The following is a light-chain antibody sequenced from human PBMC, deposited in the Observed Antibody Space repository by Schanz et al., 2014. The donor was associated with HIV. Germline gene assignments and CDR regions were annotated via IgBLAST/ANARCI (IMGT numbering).Light chain of an antibody. J-gene: IGLJ3*02. CDR3: SSFAGSNIPWV. CDR2: DVT. CDR1: RGDVGRYDY. V-gene: IGLV2-14*03. Sequence: QSVLTQPASVSGSLGQSITISCPGTRGDVGRYDYVSWYQQHPGQAPKLLIYDVTYRPSGISNRFSGSKSGYTASLTISGLQPEDEADYYCSSFAGSNIPWVFGGGTKLTVL.